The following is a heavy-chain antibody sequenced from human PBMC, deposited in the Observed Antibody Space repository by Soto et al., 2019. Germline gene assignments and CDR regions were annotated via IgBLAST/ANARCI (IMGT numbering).Heavy chain of an antibody. CDR3: TRDWVVVVTANIY. D-gene: IGHD2-21*02. Sequence: GGSLRLSCTASGFTFGDYAMSWFRQAPGKGLEWVGFIRSKAYGGTTEYAASVKGRFTISRDDSKSIAYLQMNSLKTEDTAVYYCTRDWVVVVTANIYWGQGTLVTVSS. V-gene: IGHV3-49*03. CDR2: IRSKAYGGTT. J-gene: IGHJ4*02. CDR1: GFTFGDYA.